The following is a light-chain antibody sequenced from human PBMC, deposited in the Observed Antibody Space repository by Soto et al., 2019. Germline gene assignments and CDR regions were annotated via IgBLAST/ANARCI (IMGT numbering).Light chain of an antibody. CDR3: LQNYSTPYT. J-gene: IGKJ2*01. CDR2: AAS. Sequence: DIQMTQSPSCLSASVGDRFTITCRASQSIRSNLNWYQQKPGKAPKLLIYAASSLQSGVPSRFSVSGSETEFTLTISSLQPEDFATDYCLQNYSTPYTFGQGTKLEIK. V-gene: IGKV1-39*01. CDR1: QSIRSN.